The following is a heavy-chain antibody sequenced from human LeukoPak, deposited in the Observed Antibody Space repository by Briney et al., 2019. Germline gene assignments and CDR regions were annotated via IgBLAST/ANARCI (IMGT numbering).Heavy chain of an antibody. CDR2: ISGSGGNT. D-gene: IGHD1-26*01. CDR1: EFTFNNYA. V-gene: IGHV3-23*01. J-gene: IGHJ4*02. Sequence: GGSLRLSCAASEFTFNNYAMSWVRQAPGKGLEWVSTISGSGGNTHYAEPVEGRFTISRDNSKNSLYMQMNSLRAEDTAIYYCARDVGGAMFDYWGQGTLVTVSS. CDR3: ARDVGGAMFDY.